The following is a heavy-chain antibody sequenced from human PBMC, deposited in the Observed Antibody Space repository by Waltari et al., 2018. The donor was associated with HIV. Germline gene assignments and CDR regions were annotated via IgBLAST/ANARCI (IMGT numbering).Heavy chain of an antibody. CDR3: AKSIAVAGPQFFYGMDV. CDR1: GFTFSNYA. CDR2: ISGTGCRT. V-gene: IGHV3-23*01. J-gene: IGHJ6*02. D-gene: IGHD6-19*01. Sequence: EVQLLESGGGLVQRGGSLRLSCAGSGFTFSNYAMSWVRQTPGKGLEWVSVISGTGCRTYSADSLKGRFTISRDNSKNTLYLQMNSLRAEDTAVYYCAKSIAVAGPQFFYGMDVWGHGTTVTVSS.